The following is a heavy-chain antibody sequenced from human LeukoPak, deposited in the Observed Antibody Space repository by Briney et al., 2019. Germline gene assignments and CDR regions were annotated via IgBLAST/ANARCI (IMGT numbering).Heavy chain of an antibody. J-gene: IGHJ2*01. V-gene: IGHV4-31*03. CDR2: TYYSGST. Sequence: SQTLSLTCTVSGGSISSGGYYWSWIRQHPGKGLEWIGYTYYSGSTYYNPSLKSRVTISVDTSKNQFSLKLSSVTAADTAVYYCARELRRYFDLWGRGTLVTVSS. CDR1: GGSISSGGYY. CDR3: ARELRRYFDL.